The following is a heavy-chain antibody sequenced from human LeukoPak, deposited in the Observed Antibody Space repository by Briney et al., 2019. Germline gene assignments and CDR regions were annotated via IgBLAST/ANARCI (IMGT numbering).Heavy chain of an antibody. CDR2: ISGSGGST. V-gene: IGHV3-23*01. CDR1: GFTFSSYA. D-gene: IGHD6-19*01. CDR3: AKGARSIAVAKRGYWYFDL. J-gene: IGHJ2*01. Sequence: PGGSLRLSCAASGFTFSSYAMSWVRQAPGKGLEWVSAISGSGGSTYYADSVKGRFTISRDNSKNTLYLQMNSLRAEDTAVYYCAKGARSIAVAKRGYWYFDLWGRGTLVTVSS.